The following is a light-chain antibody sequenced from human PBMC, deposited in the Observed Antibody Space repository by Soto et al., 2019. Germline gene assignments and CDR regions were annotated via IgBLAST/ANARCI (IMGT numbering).Light chain of an antibody. V-gene: IGLV2-14*03. CDR2: DVP. Sequence: QSALTQPASVSGSPGQSITISCTGTSNDIGGYDYVSWYQQHPGKAPKLMIYDVPYRPSGVSNRFSGSKSGNTASLTISGLQAEDEADYYCCSYTTSTAVIFGGGTKVTVL. CDR3: CSYTTSTAVI. CDR1: SNDIGGYDY. J-gene: IGLJ2*01.